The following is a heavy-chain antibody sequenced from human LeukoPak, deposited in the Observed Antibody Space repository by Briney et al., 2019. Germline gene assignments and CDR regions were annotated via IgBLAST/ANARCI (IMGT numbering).Heavy chain of an antibody. CDR2: IRYDGSNK. CDR3: AKQHLVVVPAALDY. Sequence: GGSLRLSCAASGFTFSSYGMHWVRQAPGKGLEWVAFIRYDGSNKYYADSVKGRFTISRDNSKNTLYLQMNSLRAEDTAVYYCAKQHLVVVPAALDYWGQGTLVTASS. J-gene: IGHJ4*02. D-gene: IGHD2-2*01. CDR1: GFTFSSYG. V-gene: IGHV3-30*02.